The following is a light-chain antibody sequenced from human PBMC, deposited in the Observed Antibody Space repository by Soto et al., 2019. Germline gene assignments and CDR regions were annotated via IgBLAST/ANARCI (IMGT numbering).Light chain of an antibody. V-gene: IGLV2-11*01. Sequence: QAVLTLPGEISGSPGQPVTISCTGTSSDVGGYNYVSWYQQHPGKAPKLMIYDVSKRPSGVPDRFSGSKSGNTASLTISGLPAEDVAAYYCCSYARSSTYILGIGSQVT. CDR1: SSDVGGYNY. J-gene: IGLJ1*01. CDR3: CSYARSSTYI. CDR2: DVS.